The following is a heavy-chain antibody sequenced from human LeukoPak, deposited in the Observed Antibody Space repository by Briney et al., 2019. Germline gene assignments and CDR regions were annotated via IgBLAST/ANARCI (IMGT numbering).Heavy chain of an antibody. V-gene: IGHV3-23*01. J-gene: IGHJ4*02. CDR2: ISDSGGRT. CDR3: ASRSGWAGDDY. CDR1: GFTFSSYA. D-gene: IGHD6-19*01. Sequence: GRSLRLSCAASGFTFSSYAMHWVRQAPGKGLEWVSAISDSGGRTYYAGPVKGRFTISRDNSKNTLYLQMNSLRAEDTAVYYCASRSGWAGDDYWGQGTLVTVSS.